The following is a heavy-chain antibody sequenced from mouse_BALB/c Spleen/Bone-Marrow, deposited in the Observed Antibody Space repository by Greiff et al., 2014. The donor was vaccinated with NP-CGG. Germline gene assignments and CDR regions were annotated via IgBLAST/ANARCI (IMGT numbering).Heavy chain of an antibody. CDR3: ARQYGNYFDY. CDR2: IYPGDGDT. CDR1: GYAFSSYW. D-gene: IGHD2-10*02. J-gene: IGHJ2*01. Sequence: ESGAELVRPGSSVKISCKAPGYAFSSYWMNWVKQRPGQGLEWIGQIYPGDGDTNYNGKFKGKATLTADKSSSTAYMQLSSLTFEDSAVYFCARQYGNYFDYWGQGTTLTVSS. V-gene: IGHV1-80*01.